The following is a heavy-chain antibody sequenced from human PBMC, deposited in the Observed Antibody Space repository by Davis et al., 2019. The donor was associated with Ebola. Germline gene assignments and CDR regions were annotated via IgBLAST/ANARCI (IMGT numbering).Heavy chain of an antibody. CDR2: MNPNSGNT. CDR1: GYTFTSYD. D-gene: IGHD3-10*01. J-gene: IGHJ6*02. V-gene: IGHV1-8*01. Sequence: ASVKVSCKASGYTFTSYDINWVRQATGQGLEWMGWMNPNSGNTGYEQKFQGRVTMTRNTSISTAYMELSSLRSEDTAVYYCARDVLLWFRESGYYYYGMDVWGQGTTVTVSS. CDR3: ARDVLLWFRESGYYYYGMDV.